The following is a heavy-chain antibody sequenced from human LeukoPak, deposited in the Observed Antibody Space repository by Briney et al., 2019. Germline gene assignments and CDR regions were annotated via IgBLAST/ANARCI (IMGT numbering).Heavy chain of an antibody. J-gene: IGHJ4*02. D-gene: IGHD4-17*01. V-gene: IGHV3-30*18. CDR2: ISDDGRSK. CDR3: AKRPSDYGDYVSYFDY. Sequence: GGSLRLSCAASGFSFISYGMHWVRQAPGKALEWVGVISDDGRSKDYADSVKGRFTISRDNSKDTLYLQMNSLRDEDTAVYYCAKRPSDYGDYVSYFDYWGQGTLATVSS. CDR1: GFSFISYG.